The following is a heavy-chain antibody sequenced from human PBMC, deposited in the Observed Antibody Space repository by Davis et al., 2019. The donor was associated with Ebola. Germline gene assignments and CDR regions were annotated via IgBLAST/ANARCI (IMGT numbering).Heavy chain of an antibody. CDR3: ARNTSGFGYFDH. CDR2: VYYSGGT. V-gene: IGHV4-39*07. J-gene: IGHJ4*02. CDR1: GGSISSSSYY. Sequence: PGGSLRLSCTVSGGSISSSSYYWGWIRQPPGKGPEWIATVYYSGGTYYNPSLKSRLSISVDTSTNQFSLKLTSVSAADTAVYYCARNTSGFGYFDHWGQGTLVIVSA. D-gene: IGHD6-19*01.